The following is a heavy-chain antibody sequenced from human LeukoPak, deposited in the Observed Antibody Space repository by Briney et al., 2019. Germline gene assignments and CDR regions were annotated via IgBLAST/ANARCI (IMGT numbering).Heavy chain of an antibody. D-gene: IGHD1-14*01. J-gene: IGHJ4*02. Sequence: PGGSLRLSCAASGFTFSHYAMTWVRQGPGQGLEWVSTVSESGDSIHYADSVKGRFIISRDNSKNTMYLQMNSLRAEDTATYYCARGHHGDSWGQGTLVTVSS. CDR3: ARGHHGDS. V-gene: IGHV3-23*01. CDR2: VSESGDSI. CDR1: GFTFSHYA.